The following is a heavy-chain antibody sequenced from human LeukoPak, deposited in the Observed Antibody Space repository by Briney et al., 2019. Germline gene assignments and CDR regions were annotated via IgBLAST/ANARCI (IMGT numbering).Heavy chain of an antibody. CDR1: GGTLSSYA. CDR3: ARGHTYYDFWSGLVAEYFQH. D-gene: IGHD3-3*01. Sequence: ASVKVSCKASGGTLSSYAISWVRQAPGQGLEWMGRIIPIFGTANYAQKFQGRVTITTDESTSTAYMELSSLRSEDTAVYYCARGHTYYDFWSGLVAEYFQHWGQGTLVTVSS. V-gene: IGHV1-69*05. CDR2: IIPIFGTA. J-gene: IGHJ1*01.